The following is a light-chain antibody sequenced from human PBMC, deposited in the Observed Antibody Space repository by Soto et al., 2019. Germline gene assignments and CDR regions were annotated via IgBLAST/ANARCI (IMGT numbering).Light chain of an antibody. Sequence: DIQMTQFPSTLAASVGDRVTITCRARQNINRWLAWYQQRPGTAPNLLIHKASTLEVGVPSRFSGSASGTEFTLTISSLQPDDFAVYFCLQYNVYPLSFGGGTKVEIK. J-gene: IGKJ4*01. CDR1: QNINRW. V-gene: IGKV1-5*03. CDR2: KAS. CDR3: LQYNVYPLS.